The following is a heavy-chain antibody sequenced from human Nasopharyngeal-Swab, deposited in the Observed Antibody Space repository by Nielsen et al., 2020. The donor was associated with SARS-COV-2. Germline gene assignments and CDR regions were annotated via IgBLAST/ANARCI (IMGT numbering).Heavy chain of an antibody. CDR1: GFTFDDYG. V-gene: IGHV3-20*04. J-gene: IGHJ6*02. D-gene: IGHD2-21*02. Sequence: GGSLRLSCAASGFTFDDYGMSWVRQAPGKGLEWVSGINWNGGSTGCADSVKGRFTISRDNAKNSLYLQMNSLRAADTALYYCAREEAYDGGNDYSYYYYGMDVWGQGTTVTVSS. CDR3: AREEAYDGGNDYSYYYYGMDV. CDR2: INWNGGST.